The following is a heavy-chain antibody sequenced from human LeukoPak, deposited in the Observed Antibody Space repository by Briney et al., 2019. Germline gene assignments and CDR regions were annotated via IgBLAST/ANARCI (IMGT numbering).Heavy chain of an antibody. CDR2: MNPNSGNT. V-gene: IGHV1-8*01. Sequence: GASVKVSCKASGYTFTSYDINWVRQATGQGLEWMGWMNPNSGNTGYARKFQGRVTMTRNTSISTAYMELSSLRSEDTAVYYCARAPDYSGSYLDYWGQGTLVTVSS. CDR1: GYTFTSYD. CDR3: ARAPDYSGSYLDY. D-gene: IGHD1-26*01. J-gene: IGHJ4*02.